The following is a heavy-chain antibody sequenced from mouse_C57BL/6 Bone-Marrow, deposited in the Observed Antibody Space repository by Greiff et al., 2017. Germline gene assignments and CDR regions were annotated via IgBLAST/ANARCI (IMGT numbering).Heavy chain of an antibody. Sequence: VQLQQSGAELVRPGASVTLSCKASGYTFTDYEMHWVKQTPVHGLEWIGAIDPETGGTAYNQKFKGKAILTADNSSRTAEMELRRLTSEDSAVYYCTRRAYYSKGAWFAYWGQGTLVTVSA. J-gene: IGHJ3*01. D-gene: IGHD2-5*01. CDR1: GYTFTDYE. CDR3: TRRAYYSKGAWFAY. V-gene: IGHV1-15*01. CDR2: IDPETGGT.